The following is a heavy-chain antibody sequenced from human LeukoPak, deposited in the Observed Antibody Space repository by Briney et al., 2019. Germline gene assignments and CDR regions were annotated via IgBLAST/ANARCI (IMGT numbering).Heavy chain of an antibody. V-gene: IGHV3-11*01. CDR3: VREMSYYDSGTYYNSFDY. CDR1: GFTFSDYY. CDR2: ISSRGSPI. Sequence: GGSLRLSCAASGFTFSDYYMSWIRQAPGKGLEWVSYISSRGSPIYYADSVKGRFTISRDNARNSLYLQMNSLRAADTAVYFCVREMSYYDSGTYYNSFDYWGQGTLVTVSS. J-gene: IGHJ4*02. D-gene: IGHD3-10*01.